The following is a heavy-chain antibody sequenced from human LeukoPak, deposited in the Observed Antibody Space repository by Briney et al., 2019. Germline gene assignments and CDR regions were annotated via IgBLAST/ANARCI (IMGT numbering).Heavy chain of an antibody. CDR2: IVPIFGTA. Sequence: SVKVSCKASGGTFSSYAISWVRQAPGQGLEWMGGIVPIFGTANYAQKFQGRVTITADESTSTAYMELSSLRSEDTAVYYCASLSVVPAAQGAFDIRGQGTMVTVSS. D-gene: IGHD2-2*01. V-gene: IGHV1-69*13. CDR3: ASLSVVPAAQGAFDI. CDR1: GGTFSSYA. J-gene: IGHJ3*02.